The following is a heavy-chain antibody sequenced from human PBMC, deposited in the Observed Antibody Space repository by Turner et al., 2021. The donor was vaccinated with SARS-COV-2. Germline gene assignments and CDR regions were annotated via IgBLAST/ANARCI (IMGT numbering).Heavy chain of an antibody. D-gene: IGHD6-13*01. J-gene: IGHJ4*02. CDR1: GFTLSSYA. CDR3: AKDLVRIAAAGLDY. Sequence: EVQLLESGGGLVPPGGSLRLLCAASGFTLSSYAMSWVRQAAGKGLEWVAAISGVDGSACYADSVKGRFTICGDVSKNTLYLQMNSQRAEDTAVYYCAKDLVRIAAAGLDYWGQGTLVTGSS. CDR2: ISGVDGSA. V-gene: IGHV3-23*01.